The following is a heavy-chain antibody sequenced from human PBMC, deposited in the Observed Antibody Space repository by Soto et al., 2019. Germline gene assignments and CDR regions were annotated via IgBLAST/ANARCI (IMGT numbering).Heavy chain of an antibody. V-gene: IGHV3-23*01. J-gene: IGHJ4*02. CDR1: GFTFNNYA. CDR3: AKARPAGNFDS. Sequence: GGSLRLSCAASGFTFNNYAMNWVRQAPGKGLEWVATISATGGSTYYADSVKGRFTISRDNSKNTLYLQMNGLRVEDTAVYYCAKARPAGNFDSWRQGPQVTVSP. CDR2: ISATGGST.